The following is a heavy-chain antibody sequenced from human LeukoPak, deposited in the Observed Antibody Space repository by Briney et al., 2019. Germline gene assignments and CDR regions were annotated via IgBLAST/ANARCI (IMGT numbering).Heavy chain of an antibody. CDR1: GYIFSNYG. V-gene: IGHV1-18*01. Sequence: ASVKVSCKTSGYIFSNYGISWVRQAPGHGLEWMGWISGHSGGNTNYAPKFQDRATMTTDTSTSTAYMELRSLRFDDTAVYYCASDPGLSDYGDYSWFDPWGQGTLVTVSS. CDR3: ASDPGLSDYGDYSWFDP. J-gene: IGHJ5*02. CDR2: ISGHSGGNT. D-gene: IGHD4-17*01.